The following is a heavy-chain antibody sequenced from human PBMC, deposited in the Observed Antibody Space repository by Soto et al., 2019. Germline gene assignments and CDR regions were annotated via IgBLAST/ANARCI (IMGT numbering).Heavy chain of an antibody. J-gene: IGHJ5*01. D-gene: IGHD7-27*01. CDR1: GDSISNLYYF. Sequence: SETLSLTCSVSGDSISNLYYFWAWIRQPPGQALEYIGYIYKSATTYYNPSFESRVAIYVDTSKSQFSLNVTSVTAADTAVYFCARGRYCLTGRCFPNWFDSWGQGALVTVSS. CDR2: IYKSATT. V-gene: IGHV4-30-4*01. CDR3: ARGRYCLTGRCFPNWFDS.